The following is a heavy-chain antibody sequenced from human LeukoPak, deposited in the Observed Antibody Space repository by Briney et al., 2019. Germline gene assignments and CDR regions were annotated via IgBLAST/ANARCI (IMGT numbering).Heavy chain of an antibody. CDR3: AKGGSASHNWFDP. CDR2: ILNDGSNE. D-gene: IGHD2-2*01. V-gene: IGHV3-30*02. J-gene: IGHJ5*02. Sequence: GESLKISCAASGFTFSDYGMHWVRQAPGKGLEWVAFILNDGSNEYYPDSVKGRFTISRVNSRNTLYLQMNSLRAEDTAVYYCAKGGSASHNWFDPWGQGTLVTVSS. CDR1: GFTFSDYG.